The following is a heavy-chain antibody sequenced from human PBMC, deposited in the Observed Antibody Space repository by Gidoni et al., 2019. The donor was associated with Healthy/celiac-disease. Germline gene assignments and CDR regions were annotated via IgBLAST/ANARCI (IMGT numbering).Heavy chain of an antibody. CDR2: IYYGGST. CDR1: GGPISCSSYY. J-gene: IGHJ5*02. D-gene: IGHD3-3*01. V-gene: IGHV4-39*01. Sequence: QWHLQVSGSGLVQRSVTLSLTCTVSGGPISCSSYYWGWFRQPPGKGLEWFGSIYYGGSTYYDPSLKSRVTISLDTSKTPFSLKLSSVTAAETAVYYCARHVKYVLLESRIGGFDPWGQGTLVTVSS. CDR3: ARHVKYVLLESRIGGFDP.